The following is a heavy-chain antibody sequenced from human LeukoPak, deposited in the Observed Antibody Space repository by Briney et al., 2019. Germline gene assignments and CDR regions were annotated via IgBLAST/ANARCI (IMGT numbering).Heavy chain of an antibody. CDR2: IYTSGST. V-gene: IGHV4-61*02. D-gene: IGHD2-2*01. J-gene: IGHJ2*01. Sequence: SQTLSLTCTVSGGSISSGSYYWSWIRQPAGKGLEWIGRIYTSGSTNYNPSLKSRVTMSVDTSKNQFSLKLSSVTAADTAVYYCARGLVVPAATRYWYFDLWGRGTLVTVSS. CDR3: ARGLVVPAATRYWYFDL. CDR1: GGSISSGSYY.